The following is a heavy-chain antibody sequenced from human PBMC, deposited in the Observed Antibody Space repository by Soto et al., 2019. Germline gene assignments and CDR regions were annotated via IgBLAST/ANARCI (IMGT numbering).Heavy chain of an antibody. CDR2: IIPIFGTA. D-gene: IGHD4-4*01. CDR3: AGDGGVYDYSPFDY. J-gene: IGHJ4*02. Sequence: QVQLVQSGAEVKKPGSSVKVSCKASGGTFSSYAISWVRQAPGQGLEWMGGIIPIFGTADYAQKFQGRVTITAGGSASTACMELSRLRSEDTAVYYCAGDGGVYDYSPFDYWGQGTLVTVSS. V-gene: IGHV1-69*12. CDR1: GGTFSSYA.